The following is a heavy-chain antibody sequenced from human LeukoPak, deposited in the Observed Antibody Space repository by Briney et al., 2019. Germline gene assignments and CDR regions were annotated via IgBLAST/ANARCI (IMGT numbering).Heavy chain of an antibody. CDR3: ARSRPRRVRGVILWGYFDY. D-gene: IGHD3-10*01. J-gene: IGHJ4*02. V-gene: IGHV1-69*13. CDR1: GGTFSSYA. CDR2: IIPIFGTA. Sequence: SVKVSCKASGGTFSSYAISWVRQAPGQGLEWMGGIIPIFGTANYAQKFQGRVTITADESTSTAYMELSSLRSEDTAVYYCARSRPRRVRGVILWGYFDYWGQATLVTVSS.